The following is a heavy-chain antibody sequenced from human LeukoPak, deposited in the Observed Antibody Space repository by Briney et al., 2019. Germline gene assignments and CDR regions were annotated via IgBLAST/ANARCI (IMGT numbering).Heavy chain of an antibody. V-gene: IGHV1-2*02. Sequence: ASVKVSCKASGYTFTDYYMHWVRQAPRQGLEWMGWINPNSGGTNYAQKFQGSVTMTRDTSISTAYMELSRLRSDDTAVYYCARSTRAGGFDYYYYMDVWGKGTTVTVSS. D-gene: IGHD5-12*01. CDR2: INPNSGGT. J-gene: IGHJ6*03. CDR3: ARSTRAGGFDYYYYMDV. CDR1: GYTFTDYY.